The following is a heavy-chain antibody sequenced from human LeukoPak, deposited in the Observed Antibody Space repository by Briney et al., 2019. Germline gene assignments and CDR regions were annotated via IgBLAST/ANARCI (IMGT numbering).Heavy chain of an antibody. D-gene: IGHD4-23*01. V-gene: IGHV3-33*01. CDR2: IWYDGSNK. CDR3: ARYVGGGNSGGFDY. CDR1: GFTFNSYD. Sequence: GRSLRLSCAASGFTFNSYDTHWIRQAPGKGLEWVALIWYDGSNKYYPDSVKGRFTISRDNSKNTLYLRMNSLRAEDTAVYYCARYVGGGNSGGFDYWGQGTLVIVSS. J-gene: IGHJ4*02.